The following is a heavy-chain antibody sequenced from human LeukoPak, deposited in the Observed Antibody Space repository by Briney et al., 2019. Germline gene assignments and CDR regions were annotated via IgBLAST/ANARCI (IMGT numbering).Heavy chain of an antibody. CDR1: GFTFRSHA. CDR3: AKDFRIGYSAHFDY. J-gene: IGHJ4*02. CDR2: IYENGGTT. D-gene: IGHD2-21*01. Sequence: GGSLRLSCVGSGFTFRSHAMSWIRQAPEKGLEFVSGIYENGGTTYYADSVKGRFSISRDNSKHTLYLQMDSLRGEDTAVYYCAKDFRIGYSAHFDYWGQGALVTVSS. V-gene: IGHV3-23*01.